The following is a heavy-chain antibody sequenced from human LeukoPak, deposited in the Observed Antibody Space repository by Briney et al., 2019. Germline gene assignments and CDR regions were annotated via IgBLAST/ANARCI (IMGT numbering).Heavy chain of an antibody. CDR2: IYTSGST. Sequence: SQTLSLTCIVSGGSISSGSYYWSWIRQPAGRGLEWIGRIYTSGSTNYNPSLKSRVTISVDTSKNQFSLKLSSVTAADTAVYYCARDSGGVVTAIRHWGQGTLVTVYS. J-gene: IGHJ4*02. V-gene: IGHV4-61*02. CDR3: ARDSGGVVTAIRH. D-gene: IGHD2-21*02. CDR1: GGSISSGSYY.